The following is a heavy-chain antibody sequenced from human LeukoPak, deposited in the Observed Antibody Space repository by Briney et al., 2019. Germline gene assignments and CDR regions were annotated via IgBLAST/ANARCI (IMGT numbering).Heavy chain of an antibody. V-gene: IGHV4-61*02. CDR1: GGSISSGSYY. Sequence: PSETLSLTCTVSGGSISSGSYYWSWIRQPAGKGLEWIGRIYTSGSTNHNPSLKSRVTISVDTSKNQFSLKLSSVTAADTAVYYCARVLGYGDYGYFDYWGQGTLVTISS. CDR3: ARVLGYGDYGYFDY. D-gene: IGHD4-17*01. CDR2: IYTSGST. J-gene: IGHJ4*02.